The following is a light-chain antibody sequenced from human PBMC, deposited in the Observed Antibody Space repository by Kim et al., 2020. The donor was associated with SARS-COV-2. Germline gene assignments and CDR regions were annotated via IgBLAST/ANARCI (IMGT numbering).Light chain of an antibody. CDR1: TESVTSHHY. CDR3: LLYYGGPRV. J-gene: IGLJ3*02. CDR2: DTD. V-gene: IGLV7-46*01. Sequence: PGGTVTRTCGTTTESVTSHHYPFWFQQKPGQAPRTLIYDTDKRQSWTPTRFSGSLRGGEAALTLSSAQPEDEADYYCLLYYGGPRVFGGGTQLTVL.